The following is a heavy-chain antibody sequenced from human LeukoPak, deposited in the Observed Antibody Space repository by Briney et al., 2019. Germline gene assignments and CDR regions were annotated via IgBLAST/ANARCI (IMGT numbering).Heavy chain of an antibody. V-gene: IGHV4-34*01. D-gene: IGHD4-17*01. CDR3: ARLGGYGDYVGWFDP. Sequence: SETLSLTCAVYGGSFSGLYWTWIRQPPGKGLEWIGEINHSGGTNNNPSLKSRVTISVDTSKNQFSLKLSSVTAADTAVYYCARLGGYGDYVGWFDPWGQGTLVTVSS. CDR1: GGSFSGLY. J-gene: IGHJ5*02. CDR2: INHSGGT.